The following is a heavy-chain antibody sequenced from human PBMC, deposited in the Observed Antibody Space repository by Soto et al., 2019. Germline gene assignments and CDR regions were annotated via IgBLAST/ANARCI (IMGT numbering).Heavy chain of an antibody. V-gene: IGHV3-66*01. CDR3: ARDQLYYNDISGRPLNAFDV. Sequence: PGGSLRLSCAASGFTVSSNYMSWVRQAPGKGLEWVSVIYSGGNTYYADSVKGRFTISRDNSKNTLYLQMNSLRAEDTAVYYCARDQLYYNDISGRPLNAFDVWGQGTMVTVSS. J-gene: IGHJ3*01. CDR1: GFTVSSNY. D-gene: IGHD3-22*01. CDR2: IYSGGNT.